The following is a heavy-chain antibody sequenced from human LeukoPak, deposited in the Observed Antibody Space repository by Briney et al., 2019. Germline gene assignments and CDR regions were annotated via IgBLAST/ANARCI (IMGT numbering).Heavy chain of an antibody. CDR2: IRYDGSNK. Sequence: GGSLRLSCAASGFTFSSYGMHWVRQAPGKGLEWVAFIRYDGSNKYYADPVKGRFSISRDNSRNTLYLQMNSLRAEDTAVYYCAKEGFWSGYQNYYYYMDVWGKGTTVTVSS. D-gene: IGHD3-3*01. V-gene: IGHV3-30*02. J-gene: IGHJ6*03. CDR3: AKEGFWSGYQNYYYYMDV. CDR1: GFTFSSYG.